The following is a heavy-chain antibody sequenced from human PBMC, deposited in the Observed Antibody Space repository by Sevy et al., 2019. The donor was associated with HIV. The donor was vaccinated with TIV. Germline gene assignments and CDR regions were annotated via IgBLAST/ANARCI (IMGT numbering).Heavy chain of an antibody. CDR2: ISAYNGNT. J-gene: IGHJ4*02. CDR3: ARVGMYGSSWPNYFDY. D-gene: IGHD6-6*01. Sequence: ASVKVSCKASGYTFTSYGISWVRQAPGQGLEWMGWISAYNGNTNYAQKLQGRVTITADDSTSTAYMELSSLRSEDTAVYYCARVGMYGSSWPNYFDYWGQGTLVTVSS. V-gene: IGHV1-18*01. CDR1: GYTFTSYG.